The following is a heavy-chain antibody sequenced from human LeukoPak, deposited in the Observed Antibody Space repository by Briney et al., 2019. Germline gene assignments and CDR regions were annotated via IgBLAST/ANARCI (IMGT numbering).Heavy chain of an antibody. D-gene: IGHD6-19*01. J-gene: IGHJ4*02. CDR3: AKAENTLKLAAR. Sequence: GRSLRLSCAASGFTFSSYGMHWVRQGPGKGLEWVAVISSDGSNIYYADSVKGRFTISRDNSKNTLYLQMNSLRAEDTAVYYCAKAENTLKLAARWGQGTLVTVSS. CDR2: ISSDGSNI. V-gene: IGHV3-30*18. CDR1: GFTFSSYG.